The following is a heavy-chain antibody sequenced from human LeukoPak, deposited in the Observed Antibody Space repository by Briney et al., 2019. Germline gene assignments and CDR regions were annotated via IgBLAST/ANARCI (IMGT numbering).Heavy chain of an antibody. V-gene: IGHV1-18*01. Sequence: ASVKVSCKASGYTFTSYGISWVRQAPGQGLEWMGWISAYNGNTNYAQKLQGRVTMTTDTSTSTAYMELRSLRSDDTAVYYCARDRPFYDILTGYYTSDYWGQGTLATVSS. CDR2: ISAYNGNT. CDR1: GYTFTSYG. CDR3: ARDRPFYDILTGYYTSDY. J-gene: IGHJ4*02. D-gene: IGHD3-9*01.